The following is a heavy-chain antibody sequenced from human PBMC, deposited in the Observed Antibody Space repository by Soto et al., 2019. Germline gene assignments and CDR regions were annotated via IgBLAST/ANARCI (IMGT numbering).Heavy chain of an antibody. V-gene: IGHV4-31*03. CDR1: GGSISSVGHY. J-gene: IGHJ4*02. CDR2: IYHTGST. D-gene: IGHD3-9*01. Sequence: SETLSLTCTVSGGSISSVGHYWTWIRQPPGKGLEWIGSIYHTGSTYYSPSLRSRLTISVDTSKSQFSLRLNSVTAADTAVYYCARATGTLRSRNCDYWGQGTLVTVSS. CDR3: ARATGTLRSRNCDY.